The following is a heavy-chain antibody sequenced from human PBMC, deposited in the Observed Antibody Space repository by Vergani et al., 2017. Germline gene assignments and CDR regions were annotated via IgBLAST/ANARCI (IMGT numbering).Heavy chain of an antibody. J-gene: IGHJ4*02. CDR3: ARLSYDTTPYLQGGYDC. D-gene: IGHD3-22*01. V-gene: IGHV3-23*01. CDR1: GFTFSACP. CDR2: ISARYPST. Sequence: EVQLLQSGGGVIQPGGSVRLFCAASGFTFSACPMTWVRQAPGKGLEWVSAISARYPSTYYADSVKGRFTLSRDNSKNMLYLEMNSLRAEDTAVYYCARLSYDTTPYLQGGYDCWGRGTLVSVSS.